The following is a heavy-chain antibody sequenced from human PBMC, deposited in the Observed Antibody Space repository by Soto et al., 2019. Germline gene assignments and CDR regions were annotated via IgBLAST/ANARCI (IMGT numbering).Heavy chain of an antibody. Sequence: DVQLLESGGGLVQPGGSLRLSCAASGFTFRSYAMSWFRQAQGKGLEWVSGISGSGISTHYADSVKGRFTVSRDNSKNTLSLQMNSVRAEDTAVYNCAKDPVGTDWYFDLWGRGTLVTVSS. J-gene: IGHJ2*01. CDR1: GFTFRSYA. CDR2: ISGSGIST. V-gene: IGHV3-23*01. CDR3: AKDPVGTDWYFDL.